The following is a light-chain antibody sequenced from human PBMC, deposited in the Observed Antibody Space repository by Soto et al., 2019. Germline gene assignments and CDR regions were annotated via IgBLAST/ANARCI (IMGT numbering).Light chain of an antibody. CDR2: EVN. CDR1: SSDIGGYKY. J-gene: IGLJ2*01. CDR3: SSYAGSNNYVV. V-gene: IGLV2-8*01. Sequence: QSALTQPPSASGSPGQSVTISCTGTSSDIGGYKYVSWYQQHPGQAPKLMIYEVNKRPSGVPDRFSGSKSGNTASLTVSGLQAEDEADYYCSSYAGSNNYVVFGGGTKVTVL.